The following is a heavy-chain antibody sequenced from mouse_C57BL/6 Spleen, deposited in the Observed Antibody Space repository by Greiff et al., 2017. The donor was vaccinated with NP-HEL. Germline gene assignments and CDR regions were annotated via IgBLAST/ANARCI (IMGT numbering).Heavy chain of an antibody. D-gene: IGHD3-3*01. CDR1: GYTFTSYW. CDR2: IDPSDSYT. V-gene: IGHV1-69*01. J-gene: IGHJ3*01. Sequence: QVQLQQSGAELVMPGASVKLSCKASGYTFTSYWMHWVKQRPGQGLEWIGEIDPSDSYTNYNQKFKGKSTLTVDKSSSTAYMQLSSLTSEDSAVYYCAREGHPYWGQGTLVTVSA. CDR3: AREGHPY.